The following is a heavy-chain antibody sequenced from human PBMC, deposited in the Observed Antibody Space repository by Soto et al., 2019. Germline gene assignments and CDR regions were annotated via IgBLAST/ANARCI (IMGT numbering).Heavy chain of an antibody. J-gene: IGHJ5*02. V-gene: IGHV3-21*01. CDR1: VFTFSSYN. CDR2: ISSGSSYI. Sequence: GESLKISCAASVFTFSSYNMNWVRQAPGKGLEWVSSISSGSSYIFYADSVKGRFTTSRDNAKTSLFLQMNSLTAEDTAVYYCAKDPDYDFWSGYSGSGWFDPWGQGTLVTVSS. CDR3: AKDPDYDFWSGYSGSGWFDP. D-gene: IGHD3-3*01.